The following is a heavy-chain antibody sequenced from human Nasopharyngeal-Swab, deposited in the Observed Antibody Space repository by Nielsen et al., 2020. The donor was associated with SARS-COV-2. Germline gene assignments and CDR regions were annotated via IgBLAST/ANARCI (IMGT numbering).Heavy chain of an antibody. D-gene: IGHD3-10*01. CDR3: TRDKSGLLWFGELSP. CDR1: GFTFSSYS. V-gene: IGHV3-21*01. J-gene: IGHJ5*02. Sequence: GESLKISCAASGFTFSSYSMNWVRQAPGKGLEWVSSISSSSSYIYYADSVKGRFTISRDNAKNSLYLQMNSLRAEDTAVYYCTRDKSGLLWFGELSPRGQGTLVTVSS. CDR2: ISSSSSYI.